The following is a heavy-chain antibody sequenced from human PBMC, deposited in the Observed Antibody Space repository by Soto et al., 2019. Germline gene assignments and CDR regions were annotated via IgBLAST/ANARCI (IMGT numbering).Heavy chain of an antibody. J-gene: IGHJ4*02. CDR1: GGTFSSYA. CDR2: IIPIFGTA. D-gene: IGHD6-13*01. CDR3: ASRSSTAGTWYFEY. V-gene: IGHV1-69*06. Sequence: SVKVSCKASGGTFSSYAISWVRQAPGQGLEWMGGIIPIFGTANYAQKFQGRVTITADKSTSTAYMELSSLRSEDTAVYYCASRSSTAGTWYFEYWGQGTRVTASS.